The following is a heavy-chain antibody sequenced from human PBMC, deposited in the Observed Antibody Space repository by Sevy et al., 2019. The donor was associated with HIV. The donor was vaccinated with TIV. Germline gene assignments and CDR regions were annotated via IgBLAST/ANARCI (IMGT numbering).Heavy chain of an antibody. D-gene: IGHD3-10*01. CDR3: AKDMSYYGSGSYVVYGMDL. CDR1: GFTFDDYA. CDR2: ISWTSGSI. Sequence: GGSLRLSCAASGFTFDDYAMHWVRQAPGKGLEWVSGISWTSGSIGYADSVKGRFTISRDNAKNSLYLQMNSLRAEDTALYYCAKDMSYYGSGSYVVYGMDLWGQGTTVTVSS. V-gene: IGHV3-9*01. J-gene: IGHJ6*02.